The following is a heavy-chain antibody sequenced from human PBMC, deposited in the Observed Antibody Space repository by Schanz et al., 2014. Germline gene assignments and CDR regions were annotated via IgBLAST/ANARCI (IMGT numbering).Heavy chain of an antibody. D-gene: IGHD2-2*01. J-gene: IGHJ6*03. V-gene: IGHV3-23*01. CDR3: ARVKYCTITRCYRTETEGIYYMDV. CDR2: ISASGGTT. Sequence: EVQLLESGGGLVQPGGSLRLSCAASGFTFSAYAMTWVRQIPGKGLEWVSAISASGGTTYYADSVKGRFTISRDNSKNTLYLQMNSLRAEDTAVYYCARVKYCTITRCYRTETEGIYYMDVWGKGTTXTVSS. CDR1: GFTFSAYA.